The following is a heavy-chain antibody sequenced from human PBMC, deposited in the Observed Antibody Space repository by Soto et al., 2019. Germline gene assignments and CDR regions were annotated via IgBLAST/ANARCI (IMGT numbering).Heavy chain of an antibody. D-gene: IGHD4-17*01. CDR1: GYTFAAYY. CDR2: INPTSGAA. Sequence: QVKLVQSGAEVKKPGASVKVSCKTSGYTFAAYYIHWIRQAPGQGLEWVGWINPTSGAADFPQKFKGRVTMTRDTSTSTAYMELRGLRSDDTAVYYCARDPDYGDYWGYYFDSWGQGTRVTVSS. V-gene: IGHV1-2*02. J-gene: IGHJ4*02. CDR3: ARDPDYGDYWGYYFDS.